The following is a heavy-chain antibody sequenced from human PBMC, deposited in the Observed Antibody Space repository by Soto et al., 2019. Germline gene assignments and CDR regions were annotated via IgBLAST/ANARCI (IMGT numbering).Heavy chain of an antibody. CDR2: ISAYNGNT. J-gene: IGHJ4*02. Sequence: ASVKVSCKASGYTFTSYGISWVRQAPGQGLEWMGWISAYNGNTNYAQKLQGRVTMTTDTSTSTAYMELRSLRSDDTAVYYCARDGSAYSGSYYSRYWGQGTLVTGSS. CDR3: ARDGSAYSGSYYSRY. D-gene: IGHD1-26*01. CDR1: GYTFTSYG. V-gene: IGHV1-18*04.